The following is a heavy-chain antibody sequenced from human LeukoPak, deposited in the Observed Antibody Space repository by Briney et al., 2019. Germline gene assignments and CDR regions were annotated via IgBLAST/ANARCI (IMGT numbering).Heavy chain of an antibody. V-gene: IGHV3-30*04. CDR3: ARDYGDYVPLYYYCGMDV. CDR2: ISYDGSNK. CDR1: GFTFSSYA. J-gene: IGHJ6*02. Sequence: PGRSLRLSCAASGFTFSSYAMHWVRQAPGKGLEWVAVISYDGSNKYYADSVKGRFTISRDNSKNTLYLQMNSLRAEDTAVYYCARDYGDYVPLYYYCGMDVWGQGTTVAVSS. D-gene: IGHD4-17*01.